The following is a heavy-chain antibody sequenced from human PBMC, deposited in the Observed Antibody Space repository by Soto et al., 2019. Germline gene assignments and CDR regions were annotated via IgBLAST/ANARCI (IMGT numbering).Heavy chain of an antibody. Sequence: VQSGGGLVQPGGSLRLSCAASGFSVGGNYMSWVRQAPGKGLELVSLIYSGGNPFYADSMKGRFTLSRDNSNNMLYLQMDSLRAEDTAVYYCARGPNSDCWGQGTLVIVSS. V-gene: IGHV3-53*01. J-gene: IGHJ4*02. CDR2: IYSGGNP. CDR3: ARGPNSDC. CDR1: GFSVGGNY. D-gene: IGHD2-21*01.